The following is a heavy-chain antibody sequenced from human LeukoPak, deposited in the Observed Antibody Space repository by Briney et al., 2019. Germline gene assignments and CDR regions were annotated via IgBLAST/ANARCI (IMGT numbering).Heavy chain of an antibody. D-gene: IGHD6-19*01. CDR2: IYTSGST. Sequence: PSETLSLTCTVSGGSISSGSYYWSWIRQPPGKGLEWIGRIYTSGSTNYNPSLKSRVTISVDTSKNQFSLKLSSVTAADTAVYYCARAKKGISVAGDAFDIWGQGTMVTVSS. CDR3: ARAKKGISVAGDAFDI. J-gene: IGHJ3*02. CDR1: GGSISSGSYY. V-gene: IGHV4-61*02.